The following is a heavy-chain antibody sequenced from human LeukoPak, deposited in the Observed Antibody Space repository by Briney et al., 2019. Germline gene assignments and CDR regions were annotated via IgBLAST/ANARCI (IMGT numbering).Heavy chain of an antibody. Sequence: GGSLRLSCAASGFTFSNYAMSWVRQAPGKGLEWVSAISGSASSTYHADSVKGRFTISRDNSKNTLYLQMNSLRADDTAVYYCARDATYDSSGSWQGDAFDIWGQGTMVTVSS. CDR3: ARDATYDSSGSWQGDAFDI. CDR1: GFTFSNYA. CDR2: ISGSASST. J-gene: IGHJ3*02. V-gene: IGHV3-23*01. D-gene: IGHD3-22*01.